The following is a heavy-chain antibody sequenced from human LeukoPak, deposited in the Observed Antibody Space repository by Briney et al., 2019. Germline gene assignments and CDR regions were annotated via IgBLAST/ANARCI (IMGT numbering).Heavy chain of an antibody. CDR3: ARLGSGWSGEPNWFDP. Sequence: GESLKISCEASGYNFTTYWIGWVRQMPGKGLEWMGIIYPGDSDTRYSPSFQGQVTISADKSISTAYLQWSSLKASDTAMYYCARLGSGWSGEPNWFDPWGQGTLVTVSS. D-gene: IGHD6-19*01. J-gene: IGHJ5*02. CDR2: IYPGDSDT. V-gene: IGHV5-51*01. CDR1: GYNFTTYW.